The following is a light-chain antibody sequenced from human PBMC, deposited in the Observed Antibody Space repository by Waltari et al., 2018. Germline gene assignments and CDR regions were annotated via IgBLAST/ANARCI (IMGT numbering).Light chain of an antibody. CDR2: KAS. Sequence: DIQMTQSPSTLSASVGDRVTITCRASQSIGSWLAWYQQKPGKAPKLLIYKASSLESGVPSRFSGTESGTEFTLTITSLQPDDFATYYCQQYNTFPLTFGGGIKVDI. V-gene: IGKV1-5*03. CDR1: QSIGSW. CDR3: QQYNTFPLT. J-gene: IGKJ4*01.